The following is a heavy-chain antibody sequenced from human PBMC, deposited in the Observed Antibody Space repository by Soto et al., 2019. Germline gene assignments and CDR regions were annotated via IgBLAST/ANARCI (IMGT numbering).Heavy chain of an antibody. CDR1: GGTVSSYA. J-gene: IGHJ5*01. CDR3: ACVDTAMSAVQESVLPNMFAS. V-gene: IGHV1-69*13. D-gene: IGHD5-18*01. Sequence: LGKVSCKASGGTVSSYAISWVRQAPGQGLDWMGGIIPIFGTANYAQKFQGRVTITADESTSTAYMELSSLRSEDTAVYYCACVDTAMSAVQESVLPNMFASCGHGTLVPVS. CDR2: IIPIFGTA.